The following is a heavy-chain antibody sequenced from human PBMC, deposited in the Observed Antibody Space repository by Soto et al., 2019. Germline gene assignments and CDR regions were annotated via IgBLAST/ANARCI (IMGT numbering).Heavy chain of an antibody. J-gene: IGHJ5*02. Sequence: SETLSLTCAVSGYSISSGYYWGWIRQPPGKGLEWIGSIYHSGSTYYNPSLKSRVTISVDTSKNQFSLKLSSLTAADTAVYYCARETTYYDFWSGSRFDPWGQGTLVTVSS. CDR2: IYHSGST. CDR1: GYSISSGYY. V-gene: IGHV4-38-2*02. D-gene: IGHD3-3*01. CDR3: ARETTYYDFWSGSRFDP.